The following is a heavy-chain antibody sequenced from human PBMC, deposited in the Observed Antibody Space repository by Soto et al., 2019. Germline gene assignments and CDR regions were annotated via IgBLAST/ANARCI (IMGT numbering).Heavy chain of an antibody. CDR1: GGSISSGDYY. CDR2: IYYSGST. D-gene: IGHD2-8*01. CDR3: ARANCTNGVCYLDY. Sequence: ASETLSLTCTVSGGSISSGDYYWSWIRQPPGKGLEWIGYIYYSGSTYYNPSLKSRVTISVDTSKNQFSLKLSSVTAADTAVYYCARANCTNGVCYLDYWGQGTLVTVSS. J-gene: IGHJ4*02. V-gene: IGHV4-30-4*01.